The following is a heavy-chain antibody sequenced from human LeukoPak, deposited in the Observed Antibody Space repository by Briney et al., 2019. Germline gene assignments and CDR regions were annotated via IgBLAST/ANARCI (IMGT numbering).Heavy chain of an antibody. D-gene: IGHD2-21*01. CDR1: GGTFSSYA. Sequence: EASVKVSCKASGGTFSSYAISWVRQAPGQGLEWMGVIIPIFGTANYAQKLQGRGTLTADESTSTAYMELSSLRSEDTAVYYCARECGGGCYGTLDYWGQGTLVTVSS. J-gene: IGHJ4*02. CDR2: IIPIFGTA. V-gene: IGHV1-69*13. CDR3: ARECGGGCYGTLDY.